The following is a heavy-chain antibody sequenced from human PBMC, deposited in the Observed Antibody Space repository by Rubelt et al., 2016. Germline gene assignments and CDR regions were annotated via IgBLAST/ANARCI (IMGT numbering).Heavy chain of an antibody. CDR2: ISAYNGNT. J-gene: IGHJ4*02. CDR3: ARVISGVEYSSSWHFDY. Sequence: QVQLVQSGAEVKKPGASVKVSCKASGYTFTSYGISWVRQAPGHGLEWMGWISAYNGNTNDAQKLQGRVTMTTDTATRTADMKLRSLRSDDTAVYYCARVISGVEYSSSWHFDYWGQGTLVTVSS. D-gene: IGHD6-13*01. CDR1: GYTFTSYG. V-gene: IGHV1-18*01.